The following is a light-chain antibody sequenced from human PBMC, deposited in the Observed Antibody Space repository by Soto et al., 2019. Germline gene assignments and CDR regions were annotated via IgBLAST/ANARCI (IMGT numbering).Light chain of an antibody. CDR1: QSISTY. Sequence: DIQLTQSPSSVSASVGARVTITCRTSQSISTYLIWYQQKPGKAPKLLIYATSSLQSGVPSRFSGSGSGTDFTLTISRLQPEDFATYYCQQSYSTPPGTFGQGTKV. J-gene: IGKJ1*01. V-gene: IGKV1-39*01. CDR3: QQSYSTPPGT. CDR2: ATS.